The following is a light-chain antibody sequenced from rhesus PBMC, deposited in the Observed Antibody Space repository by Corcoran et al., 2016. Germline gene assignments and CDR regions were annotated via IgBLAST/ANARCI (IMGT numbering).Light chain of an antibody. V-gene: IGKV1-22*01. J-gene: IGKJ3*01. CDR2: MTS. Sequence: DIQMTQSPSSLSASVGDTVTITCRASQTISSWLDWYQQKPGKAPKLLIYMTSNLQSGVPSRLSASGSGTDVTLTITSLQPEDIATYYCLKYSNSPFTFGPGTKLDI. CDR1: QTISSW. CDR3: LKYSNSPFT.